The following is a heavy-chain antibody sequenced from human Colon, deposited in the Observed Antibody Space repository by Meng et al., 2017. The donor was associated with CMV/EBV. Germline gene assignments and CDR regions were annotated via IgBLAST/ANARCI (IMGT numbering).Heavy chain of an antibody. V-gene: IGHV3-48*01. CDR3: ARGRSLKIPEFVALPTSTKTQDYYVMDV. Sequence: GESLKISCEGSGFIFSAYAMHWVRQAPGKGLEWISYISDAGSTRHYADSVRGRFTISRDTAKNSVFLQMNSLRGEDTAVYFCARGRSLKIPEFVALPTSTKTQDYYVMDVWGQGTTVTVSS. D-gene: IGHD2-2*01. J-gene: IGHJ6*02. CDR1: GFIFSAYA. CDR2: ISDAGSTR.